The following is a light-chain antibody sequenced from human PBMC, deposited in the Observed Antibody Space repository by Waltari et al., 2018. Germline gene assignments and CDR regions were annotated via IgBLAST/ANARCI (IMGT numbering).Light chain of an antibody. CDR1: YSNIGSRD. Sequence: QSKLTQPPSVSGAPGQTVTISCTGGYSNIGSRDVNWYLQVPGAAPRCLIYRSDIRTSVVPDRFSGSKSGTSASLAISGLQAEDEADYYCQSYDISLNGYVFGTGTRVTVL. CDR2: RSD. CDR3: QSYDISLNGYV. V-gene: IGLV1-40*01. J-gene: IGLJ1*01.